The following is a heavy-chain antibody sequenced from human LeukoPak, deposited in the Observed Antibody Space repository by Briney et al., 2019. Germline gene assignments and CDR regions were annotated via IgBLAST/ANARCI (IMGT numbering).Heavy chain of an antibody. J-gene: IGHJ3*02. CDR2: IYYSGGT. CDR1: GGSISSSSYY. V-gene: IGHV4-39*07. D-gene: IGHD6-13*01. CDR3: ARRSSLTGKAFDI. Sequence: SETLSLTCTVSGGSISSSSYYWGWIRQPPGKGLEWIGTIYYSGGTYYNPSLKSRVTISVDTSKNQFSLKLSSVTAADTAVYYCARRSSLTGKAFDIWGQGTMVTVSS.